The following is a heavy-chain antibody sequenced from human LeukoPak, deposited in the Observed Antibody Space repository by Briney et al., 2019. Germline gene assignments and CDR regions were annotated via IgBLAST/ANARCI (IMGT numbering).Heavy chain of an antibody. CDR3: ARVGYGGFNFDY. CDR2: IIPIFGTA. J-gene: IGHJ4*02. CDR1: GGTFSSYA. Sequence: SVKVSCKASGGTFSSYAISWVRQAPGQGLEWMGGIIPIFGTANYAQKFQGRVTITADESTSTAYMELSSLRSEDTAVYYCARVGYGGFNFDYWGQGTLVTVST. D-gene: IGHD4-23*01. V-gene: IGHV1-69*13.